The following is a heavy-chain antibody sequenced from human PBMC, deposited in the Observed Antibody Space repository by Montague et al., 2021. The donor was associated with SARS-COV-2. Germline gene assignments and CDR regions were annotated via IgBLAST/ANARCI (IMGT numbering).Heavy chain of an antibody. CDR3: ARQGRGILTGYPWFDY. V-gene: IGHV4-39*01. CDR1: GGSISSSSYY. J-gene: IGHJ4*02. CDR2: IYYSGST. Sequence: SETLSLTCTVSGGSISSSSYYWGWIRQPPGKGLEWIGSIYYSGSTHYNPSLKSRVTISVNTSKNQFSLKLSSVTAADTAVYYCARQGRGILTGYPWFDYWGQGTLVTVSS. D-gene: IGHD3-9*01.